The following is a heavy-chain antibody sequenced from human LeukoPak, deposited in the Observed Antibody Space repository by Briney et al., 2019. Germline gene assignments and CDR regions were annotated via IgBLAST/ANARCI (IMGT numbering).Heavy chain of an antibody. V-gene: IGHV3-30*02. CDR1: GFTFSSYG. Sequence: GGSLRLSCAASGFTFSSYGMHWVRQAPGKGLEWVAFIRYDGSNKYYADSVKGRFTISRDNSKNTLYLQMNSLRAEDTAVYYCAKVGGDPYSFTCWGRGTLVTVSS. CDR2: IRYDGSNK. D-gene: IGHD3-16*01. CDR3: AKVGGDPYSFTC. J-gene: IGHJ4*02.